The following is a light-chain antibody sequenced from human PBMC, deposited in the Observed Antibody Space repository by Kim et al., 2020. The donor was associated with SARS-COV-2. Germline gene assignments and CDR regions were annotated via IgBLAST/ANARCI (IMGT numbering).Light chain of an antibody. CDR2: YDG. V-gene: IGLV1-36*01. J-gene: IGLJ2*01. Sequence: QGVTISCSPSGSNNGNDGINWYQHLPGKPPNLLIYYDGLLNPGVSDRFSGSRSGTSASLAISGVQSEDEGDYYCAAWDDTLNGPVFGGGTQLTVL. CDR3: AAWDDTLNGPV. CDR1: GSNNGNDG.